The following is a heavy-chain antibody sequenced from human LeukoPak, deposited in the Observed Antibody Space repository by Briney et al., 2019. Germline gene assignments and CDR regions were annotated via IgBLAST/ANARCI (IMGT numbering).Heavy chain of an antibody. J-gene: IGHJ4*02. CDR2: ISYDGSNK. CDR1: GFTFSSYA. D-gene: IGHD5-18*01. V-gene: IGHV3-30*04. CDR3: ARERDTAMVDYFDY. Sequence: PGGSLRLSCAASGFTFSSYAMHWVRQAPGKGLEWVAVISYDGSNKYYADSVKGRFTISRDNSKNTLYLQMNSQRAEDTAVYYCARERDTAMVDYFDYWGQGTLVTVSS.